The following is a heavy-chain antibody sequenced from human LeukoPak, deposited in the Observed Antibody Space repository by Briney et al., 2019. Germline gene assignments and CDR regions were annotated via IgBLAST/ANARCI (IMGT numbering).Heavy chain of an antibody. CDR1: GFTFDDYA. Sequence: GGSLRLSCAASGFTFDDYAMHWVRQAPGKGLEWVSGISWNSGSIGYADSVKGRFTISRDNAKNSLYLQMNSLRAEGTALYYCARSNGYSYGFDYWGQGTLVTVSS. CDR2: ISWNSGSI. CDR3: ARSNGYSYGFDY. D-gene: IGHD5-18*01. J-gene: IGHJ4*02. V-gene: IGHV3-9*01.